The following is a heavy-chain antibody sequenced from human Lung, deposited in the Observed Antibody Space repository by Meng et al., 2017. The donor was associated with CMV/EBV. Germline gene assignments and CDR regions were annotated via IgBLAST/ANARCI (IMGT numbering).Heavy chain of an antibody. V-gene: IGHV3-30*02. J-gene: IGHJ4*02. Sequence: GGSLRLXCAASGFIFSTYGMHWVRQAPGKGLEWVAFIRYDESDKYYADSVKGRFTISRDNSKNTLYLQMNSLRAEDTAVYYCAKWGRGSYFDSWGKGTLVTVSS. CDR2: IRYDESDK. D-gene: IGHD7-27*01. CDR1: GFIFSTYG. CDR3: AKWGRGSYFDS.